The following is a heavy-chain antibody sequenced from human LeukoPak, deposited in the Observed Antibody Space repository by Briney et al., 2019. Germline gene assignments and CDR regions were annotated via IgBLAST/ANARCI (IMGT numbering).Heavy chain of an antibody. CDR1: GGTFSSYA. CDR2: IIPIFGTA. J-gene: IGHJ4*02. CDR3: ARANNWNEGVDY. D-gene: IGHD1-1*01. V-gene: IGHV1-69*13. Sequence: GASVKVSCKASGGTFSSYAISWVRQAPGQGLEWMGGIIPIFGTANYAQKFQGRVTITADESTSTAYMELSSLRSEDTAVYYCARANNWNEGVDYWGQGTLVTVSS.